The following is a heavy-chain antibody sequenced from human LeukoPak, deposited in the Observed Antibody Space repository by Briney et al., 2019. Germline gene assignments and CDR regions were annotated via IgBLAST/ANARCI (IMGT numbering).Heavy chain of an antibody. CDR3: ASHSSGYKFDY. Sequence: GGSLRLSCASSGVTVRSNDMSWVRQAPGKGLEWVAVIYSGASTYHADSVKGRFTISRDNSKNTLYLQMNSLRAEDTAVYYCASHSSGYKFDYWGQGTLVIVSS. CDR2: IYSGAST. J-gene: IGHJ4*02. V-gene: IGHV3-66*04. D-gene: IGHD3-22*01. CDR1: GVTVRSND.